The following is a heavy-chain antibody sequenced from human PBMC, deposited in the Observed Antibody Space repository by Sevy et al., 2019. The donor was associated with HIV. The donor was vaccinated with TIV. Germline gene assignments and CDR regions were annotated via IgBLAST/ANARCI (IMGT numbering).Heavy chain of an antibody. CDR1: GFTFRNHE. J-gene: IGHJ4*02. Sequence: GGSLRLSCAASGFTFRNHEMNWVRQAPGKGLEWLSYISSNGGTVYYAASVRGRFTISRDNAKNSLYLQMNSLRAEDTALYYCANLDEYWGQGTLVTVSS. CDR2: ISSNGGTV. CDR3: ANLDEY. V-gene: IGHV3-48*03.